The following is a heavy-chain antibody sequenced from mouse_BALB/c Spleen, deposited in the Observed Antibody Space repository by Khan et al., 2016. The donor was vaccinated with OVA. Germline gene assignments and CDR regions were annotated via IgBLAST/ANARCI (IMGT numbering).Heavy chain of an antibody. CDR2: IDPANGNT. J-gene: IGHJ3*01. D-gene: IGHD4-1*01. CDR1: GFNIKDTY. V-gene: IGHV14-3*02. Sequence: SGAELVKPGASVKLSCTASGFNIKDTYIHWVKQRPEQGLEWIGRIDPANGNTKYDPKFQGKATITADTSSNTAYLQLSSLTSEDTAVDYCVRYYWDVFAYWGQGTLVTGSA. CDR3: VRYYWDVFAY.